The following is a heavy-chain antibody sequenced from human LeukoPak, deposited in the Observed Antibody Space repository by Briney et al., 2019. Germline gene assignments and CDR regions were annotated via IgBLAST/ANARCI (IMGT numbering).Heavy chain of an antibody. D-gene: IGHD2-21*02. J-gene: IGHJ3*02. CDR2: IYPGDSDI. CDR3: ARPPQAYCGGDCYNNAFDI. Sequence: GEAPQISCTGPRYSFTSYWIAWVRQMPRKGLEWMGIIYPGDSDIRYSTSSQGKATISADKSINTAYLQWSSLKASDTAMYYCARPPQAYCGGDCYNNAFDIWGQGTMVTVSS. V-gene: IGHV5-51*01. CDR1: RYSFTSYW.